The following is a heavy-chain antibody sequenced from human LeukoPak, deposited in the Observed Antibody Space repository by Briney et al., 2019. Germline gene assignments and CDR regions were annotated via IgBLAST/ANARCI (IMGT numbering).Heavy chain of an antibody. J-gene: IGHJ4*02. CDR2: ISGKGDET. CDR1: GIIFGKYA. D-gene: IGHD1-1*01. V-gene: IGHV3-23*01. CDR3: ARVAKERVGGVYYFDY. Sequence: GGSLRLSCAASGIIFGKYAMTWVRQAPGKGLEWVSTISGKGDETFYADSVKGRFSISRDNSNNAVHLQMNSLRAGDTAVYYCARVAKERVGGVYYFDYWGQGTLVTVSS.